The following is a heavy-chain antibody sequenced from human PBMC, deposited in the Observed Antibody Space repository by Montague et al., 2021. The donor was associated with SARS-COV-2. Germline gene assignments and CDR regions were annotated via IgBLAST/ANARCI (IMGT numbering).Heavy chain of an antibody. CDR3: AVQPRDSSAWHPFDH. J-gene: IGHJ4*02. Sequence: SETLSLTCSVSGDSISRSHYFWAWIRQPPGMGLEWIGSIYFTGKTHYHPSLKSRVTISIDTSKNHFSLRLSSVTAEDTAVYYCAVQPRDSSAWHPFDHWGQGTLVTVSS. D-gene: IGHD6-19*01. CDR1: GDSISRSHYF. V-gene: IGHV4-39*02. CDR2: IYFTGKT.